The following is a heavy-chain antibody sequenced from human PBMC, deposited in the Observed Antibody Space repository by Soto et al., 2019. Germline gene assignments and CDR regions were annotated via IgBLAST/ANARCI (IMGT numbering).Heavy chain of an antibody. CDR3: ARDPVDGYGFFDS. V-gene: IGHV4-30-2*01. CDR2: IYHSGST. D-gene: IGHD5-12*01. J-gene: IGHJ5*02. CDR1: GGSISSGGYF. Sequence: PSETLSLTCAVSGGSISSGGYFWSWIRQPPGKGLEWIGYIYHSGSTYYNPSLKSRVTISVDRSKNQSSLKLRSVTAADTAVYLCARDPVDGYGFFDSWGQGALVTVSS.